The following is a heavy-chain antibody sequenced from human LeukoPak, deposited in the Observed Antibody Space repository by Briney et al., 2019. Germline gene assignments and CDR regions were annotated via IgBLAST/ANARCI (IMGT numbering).Heavy chain of an antibody. CDR3: VKEPHYYHMSGYF. D-gene: IGHD3-22*01. J-gene: IGHJ4*02. CDR2: IGGEGGRT. V-gene: IGHV3-43*02. CDR1: GFTLEEYA. Sequence: HAGGSLRLLCAAWGFTLEEYAKHWVGDAGGKGGEWVSHIGGEGGRTYYADYVKGRFTICRVESKNCVYVQMKSQRGGETALYYCVKEPHYYHMSGYFWGQGTLVTVSS.